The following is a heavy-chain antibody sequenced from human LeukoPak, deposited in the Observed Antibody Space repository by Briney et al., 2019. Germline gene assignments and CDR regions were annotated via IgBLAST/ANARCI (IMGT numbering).Heavy chain of an antibody. CDR2: MNPNSGNT. V-gene: IGHV1-8*01. CDR1: GYTFTSYD. Sequence: ASVKVSCKASGYTFTSYDINWVRQATGQGLEWMGWMNPNSGNTGYAQKFQGRVTMTRNTSISTAYMELSSLRSEDTAVYYRARVIGSSNTIFGVVITFRDYYYYMDVWGKGTTVTVSS. J-gene: IGHJ6*03. D-gene: IGHD3-3*01. CDR3: ARVIGSSNTIFGVVITFRDYYYYMDV.